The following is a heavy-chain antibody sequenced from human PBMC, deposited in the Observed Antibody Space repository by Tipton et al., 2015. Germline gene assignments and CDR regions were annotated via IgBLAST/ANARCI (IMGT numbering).Heavy chain of an antibody. Sequence: GLVKPSLTLSLTCTFSGASFSSGNYHWSWIRQPPGKGLEWIAYIFYSGITYSNPSLKSRVNISIDTSKKQFSLRLISVTAADTAVYYCARDTPRGSYRYTARGAFDIWGQGAMVTVSS. J-gene: IGHJ3*02. CDR1: GASFSSGNYH. D-gene: IGHD3-16*02. CDR3: ARDTPRGSYRYTARGAFDI. CDR2: IFYSGIT. V-gene: IGHV4-30-4*01.